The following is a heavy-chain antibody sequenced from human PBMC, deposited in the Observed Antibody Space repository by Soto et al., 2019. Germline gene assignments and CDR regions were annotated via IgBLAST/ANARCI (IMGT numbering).Heavy chain of an antibody. CDR1: GGTFSSYA. Sequence: VASVKVSCKASGGTFSSYAISWVRQAPGQGLEWMGGIIPIFGTANYAQKFQGRVTITADESTSTAYMELSSLRSEDTAVYYCARETIRIVGDNRHYYYSGMDVWGQGTTVTV. V-gene: IGHV1-69*13. CDR3: ARETIRIVGDNRHYYYSGMDV. J-gene: IGHJ6*01. CDR2: IIPIFGTA. D-gene: IGHD1-26*01.